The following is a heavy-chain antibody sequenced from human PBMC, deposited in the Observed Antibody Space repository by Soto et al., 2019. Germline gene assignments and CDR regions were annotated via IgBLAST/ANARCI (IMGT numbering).Heavy chain of an antibody. J-gene: IGHJ4*02. V-gene: IGHV4-59*11. Sequence: PSETLSLTCTVSGGSISTHYWNWVRQPPGKGLEWIGYIDYKGNTKYNPSLKSRVTTSVDTSNNQFSLNLNSVTAADTAVYHCARDYYGDYYFDSWGQGTQVTVSS. CDR1: GGSISTHY. CDR2: IDYKGNT. D-gene: IGHD4-17*01. CDR3: ARDYYGDYYFDS.